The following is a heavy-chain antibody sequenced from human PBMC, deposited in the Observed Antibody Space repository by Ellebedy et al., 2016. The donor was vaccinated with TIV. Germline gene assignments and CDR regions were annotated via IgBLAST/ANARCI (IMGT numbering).Heavy chain of an antibody. J-gene: IGHJ4*02. CDR1: GGSFSGFY. V-gene: IGHV4-34*01. Sequence: MPSETLSLTCAVYGGSFSGFYWTWIRQPPGKGLEWIGEINHSGSTNYNPSLKSRVTISVDRSKNQFSLKLSSVTAADTAVYYCVGSYVGLDYWGQGTLVTVSS. CDR3: VGSYVGLDY. CDR2: INHSGST. D-gene: IGHD4-23*01.